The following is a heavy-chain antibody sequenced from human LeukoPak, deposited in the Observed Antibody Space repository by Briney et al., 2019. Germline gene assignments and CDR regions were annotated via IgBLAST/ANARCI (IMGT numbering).Heavy chain of an antibody. CDR1: GFSFLDYW. D-gene: IGHD3-10*01. V-gene: IGHV5-51*01. Sequence: GESLKISCKGSGFSFLDYWIGWVRQMPGKGLEWMGIIYPGDPNTRYSPSFQGQVTISVDKAISTAYLQWSSLKASDTAMYYCARFRFYGSGTYYNYWGQGTLVTVSS. CDR2: IYPGDPNT. J-gene: IGHJ4*02. CDR3: ARFRFYGSGTYYNY.